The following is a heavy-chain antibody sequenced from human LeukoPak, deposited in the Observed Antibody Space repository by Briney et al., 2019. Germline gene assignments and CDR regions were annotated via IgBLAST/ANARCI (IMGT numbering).Heavy chain of an antibody. D-gene: IGHD6-13*01. CDR3: ARTLSYSSSWYRDY. V-gene: IGHV4-34*01. J-gene: IGHJ4*02. CDR2: INHSGST. CDR1: GGSFSGYY. Sequence: SETLSLTCAVYGGSFSGYYWSWTRQPPGKGLEWIGEINHSGSTNYNPSLKSRVTISVDTSKNQFSLKLSSVTAADTAVYYCARTLSYSSSWYRDYWGQGTLVTVSS.